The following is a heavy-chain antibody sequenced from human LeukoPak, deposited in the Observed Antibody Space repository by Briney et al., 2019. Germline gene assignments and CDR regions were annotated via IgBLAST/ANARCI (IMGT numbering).Heavy chain of an antibody. CDR3: ARGLRVVSSGYFDL. CDR2: IIPIFGTA. D-gene: IGHD5/OR15-5a*01. V-gene: IGHV1-69*13. CDR1: GGTFSSYA. J-gene: IGHJ2*01. Sequence: GASVKVSCKASGGTFSSYAISRVRQAPGQGLEWMGGIIPIFGTANYAQKFQGRVTITADESTSTAYMELSSLRSEDTAVYYCARGLRVVSSGYFDLWGRGTLVTVSS.